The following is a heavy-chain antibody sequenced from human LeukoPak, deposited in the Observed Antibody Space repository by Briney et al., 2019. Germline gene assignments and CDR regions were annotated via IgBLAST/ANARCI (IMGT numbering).Heavy chain of an antibody. CDR2: ISGSGGRT. J-gene: IGHJ4*02. V-gene: IGHV3-23*01. Sequence: GGSLRLSCAASGFTFSSYAMSWVRQAPGKGLDWVSTISGSGGRTDYADSVKGRFTISRDNSENTLYLQMNSLRADDTAVYYCAKGRGGVSYYAFDYWGQGTLVTVSS. CDR3: AKGRGGVSYYAFDY. CDR1: GFTFSSYA. D-gene: IGHD1-26*01.